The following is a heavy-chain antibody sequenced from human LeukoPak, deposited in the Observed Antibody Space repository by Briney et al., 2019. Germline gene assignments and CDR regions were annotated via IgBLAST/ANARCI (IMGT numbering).Heavy chain of an antibody. Sequence: GGSLRLSCAASGFTFTSYSMNWVRQAPGKGLEWVSSITFSSSYIYYADSVRGRFTISRDNAKNSLYLQMNSLRAEDTAVFYCARAIAVAGGFDYWGQGTLVTVSS. V-gene: IGHV3-21*01. J-gene: IGHJ4*02. CDR2: ITFSSSYI. CDR1: GFTFTSYS. CDR3: ARAIAVAGGFDY. D-gene: IGHD6-19*01.